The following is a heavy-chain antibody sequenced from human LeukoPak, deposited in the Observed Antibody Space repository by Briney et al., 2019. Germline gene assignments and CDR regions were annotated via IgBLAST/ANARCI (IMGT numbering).Heavy chain of an antibody. J-gene: IGHJ4*02. CDR1: GFTFSNYA. V-gene: IGHV3-23*01. CDR2: ISASVGST. Sequence: GGSLRLSCAASGFTFSNYAMSWVRQAPGKGLEWVSAISASVGSTFYTDSAKGRFTISRDNSKSTLYLQMNSLRAEDTAVYYCARAGITGTTSYWGQGTLVTVSS. D-gene: IGHD1-7*01. CDR3: ARAGITGTTSY.